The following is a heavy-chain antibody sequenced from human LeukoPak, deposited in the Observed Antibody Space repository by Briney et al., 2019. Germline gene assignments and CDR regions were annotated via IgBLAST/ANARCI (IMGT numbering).Heavy chain of an antibody. CDR3: ATGSYSDYFDY. CDR2: IYPGDSDT. V-gene: IGHV5-51*01. J-gene: IGHJ4*02. CDR1: GYSFTNYW. Sequence: GESLKTSCKGSGYSFTNYWIDWVRQMPGKGLEWMGIIYPGDSDTRYSPSFQGQVSISADKSISTAYLQWSSLKASDTAMYYCATGSYSDYFDYWGQGTLVTVSS. D-gene: IGHD3-10*01.